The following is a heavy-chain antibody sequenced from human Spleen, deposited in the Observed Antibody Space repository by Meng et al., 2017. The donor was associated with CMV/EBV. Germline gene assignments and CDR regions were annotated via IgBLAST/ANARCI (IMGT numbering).Heavy chain of an antibody. CDR2: ISDTGSTI. Sequence: GGSLRLSCAASGFTFSDYYMNWIRQAPGKGLEWISYISDTGSTIYYADSVKGRFTISRDNTKNSLYLHMNSLRADDTAVYYCVRGEWTLFGVVTTAFDLWGQGALVTVSS. J-gene: IGHJ4*02. CDR3: VRGEWTLFGVVTTAFDL. CDR1: GFTFSDYY. D-gene: IGHD3-3*01. V-gene: IGHV3-11*04.